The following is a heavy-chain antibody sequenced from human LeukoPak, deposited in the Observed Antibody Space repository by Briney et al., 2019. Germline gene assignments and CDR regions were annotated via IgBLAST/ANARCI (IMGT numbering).Heavy chain of an antibody. D-gene: IGHD3-22*01. Sequence: SETLSLTCTVSGGSISSSSYYWGWIRQPPGKGLEWIGEINHSGSTNYNPSLKSRVTISVDTSKNQFSLKLSSVTAADTAVYYCARGRRYYYDSSGYSNYYYYGMDVWGQGTTVTVSS. CDR2: INHSGST. CDR1: GGSISSSSYY. V-gene: IGHV4-39*07. J-gene: IGHJ6*02. CDR3: ARGRRYYYDSSGYSNYYYYGMDV.